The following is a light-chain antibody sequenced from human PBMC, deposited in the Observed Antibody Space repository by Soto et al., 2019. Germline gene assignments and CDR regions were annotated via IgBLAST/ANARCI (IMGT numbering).Light chain of an antibody. V-gene: IGLV1-47*02. CDR2: LGD. J-gene: IGLJ1*01. CDR3: AAGDDNLNAYV. Sequence: QSVLTQPPSASSTPGQTVTISCSGSTSNIGTFYVYWYQHLPGTAPKLLIYLGDQRASGVSDRFSCSKSGTSASLAINGLRADDEADYYCAAGDDNLNAYVFGSGTKLTVL. CDR1: TSNIGTFY.